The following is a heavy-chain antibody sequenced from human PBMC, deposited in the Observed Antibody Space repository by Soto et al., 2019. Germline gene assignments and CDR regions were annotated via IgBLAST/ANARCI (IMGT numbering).Heavy chain of an antibody. CDR1: GGSFSGYY. V-gene: IGHV4-34*01. J-gene: IGHJ6*02. CDR2: FNHSGST. D-gene: IGHD3-9*01. CDR3: ARVGILTGYGCMDV. Sequence: PSETLSLTCAVYGGSFSGYYWSWIRQPPGKGLEWIGEFNHSGSTNYNPSLKSRVTISVDRSKNLFSLKLSSVTAADTAVYYCARVGILTGYGCMDVWGQGTSVTVSS.